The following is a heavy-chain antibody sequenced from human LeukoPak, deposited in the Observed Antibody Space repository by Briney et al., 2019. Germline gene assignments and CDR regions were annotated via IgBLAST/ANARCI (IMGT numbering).Heavy chain of an antibody. Sequence: GGSLRLSCVASGISFSNSIMHWVRQAPGKGLEWVSAMSYDGFSKYYADSMKGRLTISRDDSKNTVYLQMKSLRPEDTAVYYCAREGHTSGYCGTFDVWGQGTTVAVS. CDR1: GISFSNSI. D-gene: IGHD3-22*01. V-gene: IGHV3-30*04. CDR2: MSYDGFSK. CDR3: AREGHTSGYCGTFDV. J-gene: IGHJ3*01.